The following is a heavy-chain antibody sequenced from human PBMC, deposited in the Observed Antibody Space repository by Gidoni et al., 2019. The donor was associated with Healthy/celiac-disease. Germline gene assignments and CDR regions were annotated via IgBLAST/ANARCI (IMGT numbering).Heavy chain of an antibody. D-gene: IGHD4-17*01. CDR3: ARYGDYTFDY. V-gene: IGHV4-30-2*01. Sequence: QLQRQESASGLVNPSQTLSPTCAPSGGSISSGGYSWSWIRQPPGKCLEWIGYIYHSGSTYYNPSLKSRVTISVDRSKNQFSLKLSSVTAADTAVYYCARYGDYTFDYWGQGTLVTVSS. J-gene: IGHJ4*02. CDR2: IYHSGST. CDR1: GGSISSGGYS.